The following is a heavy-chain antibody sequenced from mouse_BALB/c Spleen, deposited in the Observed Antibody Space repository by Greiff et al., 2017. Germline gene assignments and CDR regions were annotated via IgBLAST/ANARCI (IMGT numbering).Heavy chain of an antibody. CDR1: GYTFTSYY. Sequence: QVQLQQSGAELVKPGASVKLSCKASGYTFTSYYMYWVKQRPGQGLEWIGGINPSNGGTNFNEKFKSKATLTVDKSSSTAYMQLSSLTSEDSAVYYCTRCTTVVEGYFDVWGAGTTVTVSS. CDR3: TRCTTVVEGYFDV. D-gene: IGHD1-1*01. J-gene: IGHJ1*01. V-gene: IGHV1S81*02. CDR2: INPSNGGT.